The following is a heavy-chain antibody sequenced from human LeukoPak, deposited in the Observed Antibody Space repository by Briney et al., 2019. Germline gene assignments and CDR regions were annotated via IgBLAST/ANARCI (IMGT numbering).Heavy chain of an antibody. CDR2: INTSGST. V-gene: IGHV4-4*07. CDR1: GGSISSYY. J-gene: IGHJ6*03. CDR3: AREPSSSRRYYYYYMDV. D-gene: IGHD6-13*01. Sequence: SETLSLTCTVSGGSISSYYWSWIRQPAGKGLEWIGRINTSGSTNYNPSLKSRVTMSVDTSKNQFSLKLSSVTAADTAVYYCAREPSSSRRYYYYYMDVWGKGTTVTVSS.